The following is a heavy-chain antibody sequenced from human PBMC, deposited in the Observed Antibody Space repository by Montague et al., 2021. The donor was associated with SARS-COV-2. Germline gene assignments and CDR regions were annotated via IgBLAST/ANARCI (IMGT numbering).Heavy chain of an antibody. D-gene: IGHD3-22*01. V-gene: IGHV4-59*06. Sequence: SETLSLTCTVSGGSISSYYWSWIRQPPGKCLEWIGYIYYSGSTYYNPSLKSRVTISVDTSKNQFSLKLSSVTAADTAVYYCARVQGITMIVVVIGAFDIWGQGTMVTVSS. CDR3: ARVQGITMIVVVIGAFDI. CDR1: GGSISSYY. CDR2: IYYSGST. J-gene: IGHJ3*02.